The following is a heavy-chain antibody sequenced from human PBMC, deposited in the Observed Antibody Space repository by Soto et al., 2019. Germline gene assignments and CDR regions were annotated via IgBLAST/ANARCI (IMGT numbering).Heavy chain of an antibody. D-gene: IGHD3-9*01. CDR3: ARPQNDILTDSYTNFFDS. CDR1: GYTFTHYG. Sequence: QVQLLQSGGEVKKAGASVKVSCKASGYTFTHYGITWLRQAPGQGPEWMGWISAYNGNRDYAQNLQDRVTMTTDTSTSTAYMELRSLRSDDTAVYYCARPQNDILTDSYTNFFDSWGQGTLVTVSS. CDR2: ISAYNGNR. J-gene: IGHJ5*01. V-gene: IGHV1-18*01.